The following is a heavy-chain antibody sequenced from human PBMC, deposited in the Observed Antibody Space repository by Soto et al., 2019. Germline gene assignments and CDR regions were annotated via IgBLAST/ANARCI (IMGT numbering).Heavy chain of an antibody. Sequence: QVTLKESGPVLVKPTETLTLTCTVSGFSLSNARMGVSWIRQPPGKALEWLAHIFSNDEKSYSTSLKSRLTISKDTSKSQVVLTMTNMDPVDTATYYCARIRSYYDFWSGPGFDAFDIWGQGTMVTVSS. V-gene: IGHV2-26*01. J-gene: IGHJ3*02. CDR2: IFSNDEK. CDR3: ARIRSYYDFWSGPGFDAFDI. CDR1: GFSLSNARMG. D-gene: IGHD3-3*01.